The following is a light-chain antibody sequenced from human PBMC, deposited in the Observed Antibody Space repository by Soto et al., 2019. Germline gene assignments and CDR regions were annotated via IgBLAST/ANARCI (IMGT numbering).Light chain of an antibody. V-gene: IGKV2-28*01. CDR2: LGS. CDR3: MQALQTWT. Sequence: EIVMTQSPLSLPVTPGEPASISCRSSQSLLHSNGYNFLNWYLQKPGQSPQLLIFLGSNRASGVPDRFRGSGSGTDITLKISRVEAADVGVYYCMQALQTWTFGQGTKVEIK. CDR1: QSLLHSNGYNF. J-gene: IGKJ1*01.